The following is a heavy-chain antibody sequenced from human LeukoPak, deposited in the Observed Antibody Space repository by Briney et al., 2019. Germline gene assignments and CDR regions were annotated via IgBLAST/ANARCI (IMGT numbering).Heavy chain of an antibody. D-gene: IGHD3-3*01. CDR1: GYSISSGYY. CDR3: ARAVVGSRYYDFWSGPTPFDY. V-gene: IGHV4-38-2*02. J-gene: IGHJ4*02. Sequence: PSETLSLTCTVSGYSISSGYYWGWIRQPPGKGLEWIGSIYHSGNTYYNPSLKSRVTLSVDTSKNQFSLKLSSVTAADTAVYYCARAVVGSRYYDFWSGPTPFDYWGQGTLVTVSS. CDR2: IYHSGNT.